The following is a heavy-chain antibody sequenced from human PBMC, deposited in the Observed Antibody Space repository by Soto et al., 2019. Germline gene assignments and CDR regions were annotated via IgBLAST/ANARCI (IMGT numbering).Heavy chain of an antibody. V-gene: IGHV1-69*12. J-gene: IGHJ6*02. D-gene: IGHD1-20*01. Sequence: QVQLVQSGAAVKKPGSSVKVSCKASGGTFSSYAISWVRQAPGQGLEWMGGIIPIFGTANYAQKFQGRVTITADESTSXAYMELSSLRSEDTAVYYCARSITGTVSYYYGMDVWGQGTTVTVSS. CDR2: IIPIFGTA. CDR1: GGTFSSYA. CDR3: ARSITGTVSYYYGMDV.